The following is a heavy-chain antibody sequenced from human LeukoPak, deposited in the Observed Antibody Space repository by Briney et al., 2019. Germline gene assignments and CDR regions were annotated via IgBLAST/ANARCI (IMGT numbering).Heavy chain of an antibody. CDR3: ARVSSMAGLY. J-gene: IGHJ4*02. Sequence: GGSLRLSCAASGFTFSSYAMHWVCQAPGKGLEWVAVISYDGSNKYYADSVKGRFTISRDNSMNTLYLQMNSLRAENTAVYYCARVSSMAGLYWGQGTLVTVSS. D-gene: IGHD6-19*01. CDR1: GFTFSSYA. V-gene: IGHV3-30*04. CDR2: ISYDGSNK.